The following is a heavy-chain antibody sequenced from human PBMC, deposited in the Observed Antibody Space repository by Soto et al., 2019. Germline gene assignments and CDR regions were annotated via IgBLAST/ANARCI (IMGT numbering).Heavy chain of an antibody. CDR1: GFSLTTNGVG. CDR3: ALCMDGVNYPP. CDR2: IYWDDDK. D-gene: IGHD3-16*02. V-gene: IGHV2-5*02. Sequence: QITLKESGPTLVTPTQTLTLTCTFSGFSLTTNGVGVAWIRQPPGKAPEWLAAIYWDDDKRYRPSLKSRLTITKDPSENRVVLRMTNMDPIDAGTYYCALCMDGVNYPPWGQGTLVTVSS. J-gene: IGHJ4*02.